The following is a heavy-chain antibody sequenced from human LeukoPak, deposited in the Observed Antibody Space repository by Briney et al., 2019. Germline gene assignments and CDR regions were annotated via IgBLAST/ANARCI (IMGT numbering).Heavy chain of an antibody. CDR2: IIPILGIA. CDR1: GGTFSSYA. J-gene: IGHJ4*02. V-gene: IGHV1-69*04. Sequence: SVKVSCKASGGTFSSYAISWVRQAPGQGLELMGMIIPILGIANYAQKFQGRVTITADKSTSTAYMELSSMRSEDTAVYYCASVLNTFDYWGQGTLVTVSS. D-gene: IGHD1/OR15-1a*01. CDR3: ASVLNTFDY.